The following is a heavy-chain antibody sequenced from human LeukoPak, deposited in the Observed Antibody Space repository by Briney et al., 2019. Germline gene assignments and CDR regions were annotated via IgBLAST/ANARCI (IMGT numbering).Heavy chain of an antibody. CDR3: MSGLGSGYYYYGMDV. CDR1: GFIFSSAW. D-gene: IGHD6-19*01. CDR2: IKSKTDGGTT. Sequence: GGSLRLSCAASGFIFSSAWMSWVRQAPGKGLEWVGRIKSKTDGGTTDYAAPVKGRFTISRDDSKSTLYLQMNSLKTEDTAVYYCMSGLGSGYYYYGMDVWGQGTTVTVSS. V-gene: IGHV3-15*01. J-gene: IGHJ6*02.